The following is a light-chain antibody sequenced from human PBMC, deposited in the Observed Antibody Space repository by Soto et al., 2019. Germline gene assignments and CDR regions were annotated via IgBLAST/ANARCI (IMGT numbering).Light chain of an antibody. Sequence: QSALPQPASLSGSPGQSITISCTGTSSDVGGYNYVSWYQQHPGKAPKLMIYEVSNRPSGVSNRFSGSKSGNTASLTISGLQAEDEADYYCSSYTSSSTLVFGTGTKLTVL. CDR3: SSYTSSSTLV. CDR1: SSDVGGYNY. V-gene: IGLV2-14*01. J-gene: IGLJ1*01. CDR2: EVS.